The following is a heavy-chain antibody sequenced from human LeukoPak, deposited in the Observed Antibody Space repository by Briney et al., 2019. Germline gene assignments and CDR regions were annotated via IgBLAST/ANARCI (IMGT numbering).Heavy chain of an antibody. CDR3: ARYTRPFDY. V-gene: IGHV3-7*01. D-gene: IGHD2-2*02. CDR1: GFTFSDYW. J-gene: IGHJ4*02. Sequence: GGFLRLSCAASGFTFSDYWMSWVRQAPGKGLEWVATIKKDGSQKYYVDSVKGRFTISRDNAKNSLYLQMNSLRAEDSAVYYCARYTRPFDYWGQGTLVTVSS. CDR2: IKKDGSQK.